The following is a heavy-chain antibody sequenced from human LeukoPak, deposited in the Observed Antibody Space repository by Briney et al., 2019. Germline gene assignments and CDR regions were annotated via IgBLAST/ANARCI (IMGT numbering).Heavy chain of an antibody. CDR1: GFTVSSNY. D-gene: IGHD5-12*01. V-gene: IGHV3-53*01. CDR2: IYSGGST. CDR3: AKGLPYSGYDYWLDP. J-gene: IGHJ5*02. Sequence: GGSLRLSCAASGFTVSSNYMSWVRQAPGKGLEWVSVIYSGGSTYHADSVKGRFTISRDNSKNTLYLQMNSLRAEDTAVYYCAKGLPYSGYDYWLDPWGQGTLVTVSS.